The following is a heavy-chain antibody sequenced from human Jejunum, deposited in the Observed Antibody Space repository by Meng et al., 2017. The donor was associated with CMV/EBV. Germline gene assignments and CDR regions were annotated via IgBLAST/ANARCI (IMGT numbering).Heavy chain of an antibody. CDR3: AREESVGIAVTGTFDY. Sequence: QVELEESGSGLGKPWENRSLTCTVSSDSISSNFWSWIRQPAGKGLEWIGRIYSSGSTFYNPSLKSRVTMSVDTSKNQFSLSLASVTAADTAIYFCAREESVGIAVTGTFDYWGQGILVTVSS. J-gene: IGHJ4*02. CDR2: IYSSGST. V-gene: IGHV4-4*07. CDR1: SDSISSNF. D-gene: IGHD6-19*01.